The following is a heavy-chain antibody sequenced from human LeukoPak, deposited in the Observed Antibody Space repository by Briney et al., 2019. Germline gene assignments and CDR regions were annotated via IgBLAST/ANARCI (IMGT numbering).Heavy chain of an antibody. V-gene: IGHV3-53*01. J-gene: IGHJ4*02. CDR2: IYNSGTT. CDR3: AKASLGYGDYGYFDY. D-gene: IGHD4-17*01. CDR1: GFTVSNSY. Sequence: PGGSLRLSCAASGFTVSNSYMAWVRQAPGKGLEWVSFIYNSGTTSHADPVKGRFTISRDDSKNTLYLQMNSLRAEDTAVYYCAKASLGYGDYGYFDYWGQGTLVTVSS.